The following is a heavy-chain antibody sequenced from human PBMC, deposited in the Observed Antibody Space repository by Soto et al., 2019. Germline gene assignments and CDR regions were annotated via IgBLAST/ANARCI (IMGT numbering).Heavy chain of an antibody. V-gene: IGHV3-30*04. CDR3: AREYYYYDSTGYSDWYFEL. CDR2: ISGDAGNK. J-gene: IGHJ2*01. Sequence: QVHLVESGGGVVQPGRSLRLSCSASGFTFSSHTMHWVRQAPGKGLEWVALISGDAGNKHYADSVKGRFTISRDNPKNTLYLQMNSLGAEDTALYWCAREYYYYDSTGYSDWYFELWGRGTLVTVAS. CDR1: GFTFSSHT. D-gene: IGHD3-22*01.